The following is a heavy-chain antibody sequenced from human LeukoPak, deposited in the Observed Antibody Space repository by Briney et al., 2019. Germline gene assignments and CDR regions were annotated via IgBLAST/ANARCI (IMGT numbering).Heavy chain of an antibody. CDR2: IYYSGDT. Sequence: SETLSLTCTVSGGSISSDYWSWIRQPPGKGLEWIGYIYYSGDTNYNLPLKSRVTISVDTSKKQFSLRLTSVTAADTAVYYCARGRGYYDAFDTWGQGTMVTVSS. D-gene: IGHD3-22*01. V-gene: IGHV4-59*12. J-gene: IGHJ3*02. CDR1: GGSISSDY. CDR3: ARGRGYYDAFDT.